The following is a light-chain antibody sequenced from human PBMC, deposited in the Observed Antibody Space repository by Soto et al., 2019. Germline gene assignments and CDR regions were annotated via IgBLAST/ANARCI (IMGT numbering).Light chain of an antibody. CDR2: GAS. CDR3: QQFGSSPRT. Sequence: VSMKNTGTLSLSPGERGTLSCRASQSVSSTYLAWYQQKPGQAPRLLIYGASSRATGIPDRFSGSGSGTDFTLTISRLEPEDFAVYYCQQFGSSPRTFGQGTKVDIK. V-gene: IGKV3-20*01. J-gene: IGKJ1*01. CDR1: QSVSSTY.